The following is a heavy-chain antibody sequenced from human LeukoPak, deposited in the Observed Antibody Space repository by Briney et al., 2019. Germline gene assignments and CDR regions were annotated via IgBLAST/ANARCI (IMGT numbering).Heavy chain of an antibody. CDR1: GFTFSSYS. J-gene: IGHJ4*02. D-gene: IGHD3-3*01. Sequence: PGRSLRLSWAASGFTFSSYSMNWVRQAPGKGLEWVSSISSSSSYIYYADSVKGRFTISRDNAKNSLYLQMNSLRAEDTAVYYCARASSWSGPSDYWGQGTLVTVSS. V-gene: IGHV3-21*01. CDR3: ARASSWSGPSDY. CDR2: ISSSSSYI.